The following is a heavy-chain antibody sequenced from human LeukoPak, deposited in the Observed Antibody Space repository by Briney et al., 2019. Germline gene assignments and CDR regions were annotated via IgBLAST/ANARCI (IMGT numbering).Heavy chain of an antibody. CDR3: ASRSIAAAGKTYYYYYYMDV. Sequence: PGGSLRLSCAASGFTFSSYAMTWVRQAPGKGLEWVSSFSFNGESTYYADSAKGRFTISRDNSKNSLYLQMNSLRAEDTAVYYCASRSIAAAGKTYYYYYYMDVWGKGTTVTVSS. CDR1: GFTFSSYA. J-gene: IGHJ6*03. CDR2: FSFNGEST. D-gene: IGHD6-13*01. V-gene: IGHV3-23*01.